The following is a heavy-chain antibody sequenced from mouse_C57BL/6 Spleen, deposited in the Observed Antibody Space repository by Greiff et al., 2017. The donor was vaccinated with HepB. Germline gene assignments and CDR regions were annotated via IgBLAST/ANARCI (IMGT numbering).Heavy chain of an antibody. CDR2: IYPGSGST. V-gene: IGHV1-55*01. J-gene: IGHJ4*01. CDR3: ANYYGSSRGYAMDY. D-gene: IGHD1-1*01. Sequence: QVQLQQPGAELVKPGASVKMSCKASGYTFTSYWITWVKQRPGQGLEWIGDIYPGSGSTNYNEKFKSKATLTVDTSSSTAYMQLSSLTSEDSAVYYCANYYGSSRGYAMDYWGQGTSVTVSS. CDR1: GYTFTSYW.